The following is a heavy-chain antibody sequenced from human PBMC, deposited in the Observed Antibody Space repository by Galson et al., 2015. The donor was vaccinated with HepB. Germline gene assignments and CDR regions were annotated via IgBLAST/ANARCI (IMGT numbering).Heavy chain of an antibody. J-gene: IGHJ3*02. Sequence: SLRLSCAASGFTFSDYYMSWIRQAPGKGLEWVSYISSSSSYIYYADSVKGRFTISRDNAKNSLYLQMNSPRVEDTAVYYCARDQGYYDILTGYYYDAFDIWGQGTMVTVSS. CDR2: ISSSSSYI. D-gene: IGHD3-9*01. CDR1: GFTFSDYY. V-gene: IGHV3-11*06. CDR3: ARDQGYYDILTGYYYDAFDI.